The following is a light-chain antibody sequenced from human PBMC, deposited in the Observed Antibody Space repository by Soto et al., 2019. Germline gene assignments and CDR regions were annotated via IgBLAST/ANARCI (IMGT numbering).Light chain of an antibody. CDR3: QQYGSSPRT. CDR2: GAS. Sequence: EIVLAQSPGTLSLSPGERATLSCRASQSVISNYLAWYQQKPGQAPRLLIYGASTRATGIPARFSGSGSGTEFTLTITTLEPEDFAVYYCQQYGSSPRTFGLGTKVDIK. V-gene: IGKV3-20*01. J-gene: IGKJ1*01. CDR1: QSVISNY.